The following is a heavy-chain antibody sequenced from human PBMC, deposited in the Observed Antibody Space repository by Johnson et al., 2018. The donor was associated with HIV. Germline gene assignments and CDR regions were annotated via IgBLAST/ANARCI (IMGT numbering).Heavy chain of an antibody. CDR3: GYHRFFDI. V-gene: IGHV3-30*04. CDR1: GFTFSTYA. D-gene: IGHD3-16*02. Sequence: QVQLVESGGGVVQPGRSLRLSCAASGFTFSTYAVHWVRQAPGKGLEWVAVISYDGNTKYYADSVKGRFTISRDNSKNTLYLQMNSLRAEDTAVYYCGYHRFFDIWGQGTMVTVSS. CDR2: ISYDGNTK. J-gene: IGHJ3*02.